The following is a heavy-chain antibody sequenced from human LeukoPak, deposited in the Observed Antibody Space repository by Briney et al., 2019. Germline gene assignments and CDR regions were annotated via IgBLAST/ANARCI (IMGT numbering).Heavy chain of an antibody. CDR3: AKDLRF. Sequence: GGSLRLSCAGSGFTFSSYAMSWVRQAPGKGLEWVSAISGSGITTYYADSVKGRFAISRGNSRNTLYLQMSSLSAEDTAVYFCAKDLRFGGQGTLVTVSS. V-gene: IGHV3-23*01. CDR1: GFTFSSYA. CDR2: ISGSGITT. J-gene: IGHJ4*02. D-gene: IGHD3-3*01.